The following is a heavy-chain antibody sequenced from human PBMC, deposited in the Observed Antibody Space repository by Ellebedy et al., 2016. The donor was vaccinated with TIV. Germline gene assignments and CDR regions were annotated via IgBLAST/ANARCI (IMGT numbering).Heavy chain of an antibody. Sequence: MPSETLSLTCTVSGGSISSYYWSWIRQPAGKGLEWIGRIYTSGSTNYNPSLKSRVTISVDTSKNQFSLKLSSVTAADTAVYYCARRPRGYSYGYYYYGMDVWGQGTTVTVSS. J-gene: IGHJ6*02. V-gene: IGHV4-4*07. CDR1: GGSISSYY. D-gene: IGHD5-18*01. CDR2: IYTSGST. CDR3: ARRPRGYSYGYYYYGMDV.